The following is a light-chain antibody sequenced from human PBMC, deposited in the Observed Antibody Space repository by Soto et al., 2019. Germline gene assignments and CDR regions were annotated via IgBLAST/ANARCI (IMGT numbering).Light chain of an antibody. Sequence: QSVLAQPPSASGSPGQSVTISCTGTSSDVGGYNYVSWYQQHPGKAPKLMIYDVSNRPSGVSDRFSGSKSGNTASLTISGLQAEDEADYYCNSYTTSSTHVFGIGTKVTVL. V-gene: IGLV2-14*01. J-gene: IGLJ1*01. CDR1: SSDVGGYNY. CDR2: DVS. CDR3: NSYTTSSTHV.